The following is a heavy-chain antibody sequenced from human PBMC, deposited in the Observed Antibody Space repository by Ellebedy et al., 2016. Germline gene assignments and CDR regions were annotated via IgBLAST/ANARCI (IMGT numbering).Heavy chain of an antibody. V-gene: IGHV3-66*01. Sequence: GGSLRLSCAASGFTVSSNYMSWVRQAPGKGLEWVSVIYSGGGTYYADSVKGRFTISRDNAKNSLYLQMNSLRAEDTAVYYCARDHSAPGYCSGGSCFPIDYWGQGTLVTVSS. CDR2: IYSGGGT. CDR3: ARDHSAPGYCSGGSCFPIDY. J-gene: IGHJ4*02. D-gene: IGHD2-15*01. CDR1: GFTVSSNY.